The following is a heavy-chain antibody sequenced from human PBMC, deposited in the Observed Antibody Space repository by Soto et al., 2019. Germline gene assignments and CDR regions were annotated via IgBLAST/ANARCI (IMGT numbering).Heavy chain of an antibody. V-gene: IGHV3-23*04. J-gene: IGHJ4*02. Sequence: EVQLVQSGGGLVQPGGSLRLSCAASRFTFSNYALTWVRQAHGNGLEWASTISGGGGNTYYADSVRGRFIISRDNPTIALFLQVFRLMADDPAVYSCARVQALVVVAASMVGHGDFDYWGQGILVSVSS. CDR1: RFTFSNYA. D-gene: IGHD2-2*01. CDR3: ARVQALVVVAASMVGHGDFDY. CDR2: ISGGGGNT.